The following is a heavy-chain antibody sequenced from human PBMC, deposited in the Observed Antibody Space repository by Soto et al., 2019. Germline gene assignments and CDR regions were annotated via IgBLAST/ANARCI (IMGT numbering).Heavy chain of an antibody. J-gene: IGHJ6*02. V-gene: IGHV4-4*07. CDR1: GGSLSSYY. CDR2: IDSSRST. CDR3: ARDSRMTTTQGYNRHCGMDV. D-gene: IGHD4-4*01. Sequence: SETLSLTCTVSGGSLSSYYWSWIRQPAGKGLEWIGRIDSSRSTNYNTTHKSRVHMSVATSKNQFSLKLSFVPAADTAVDYCARDSRMTTTQGYNRHCGMDVWGQGTTVTVSS.